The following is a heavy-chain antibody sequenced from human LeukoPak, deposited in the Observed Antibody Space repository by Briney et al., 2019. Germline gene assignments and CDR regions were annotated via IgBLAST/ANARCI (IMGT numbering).Heavy chain of an antibody. D-gene: IGHD3-22*01. Sequence: ASVKVSCKASGYTFTSYDINWVRQATGQGHEWMGWMNPNSGNTGYAQKFQGRVTMTRNTSISTAYMELSSLRSEDTAVYYCAADYDSSGYYGYWGQGTLVTVSS. CDR2: MNPNSGNT. V-gene: IGHV1-8*01. CDR3: AADYDSSGYYGY. CDR1: GYTFTSYD. J-gene: IGHJ4*02.